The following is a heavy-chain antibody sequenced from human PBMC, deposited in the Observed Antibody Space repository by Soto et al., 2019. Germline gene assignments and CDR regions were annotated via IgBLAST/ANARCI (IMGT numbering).Heavy chain of an antibody. V-gene: IGHV4-30-4*01. CDR3: AREYCSGGSCYSGHAFDI. Sequence: PSETLSLTCTVSGGSISSGDYYWSWIRQPPGKGLEWIGYIYYSGSTYYNPSLKSRVTISVDTSKNQFSLKLSSVTAADTAVYYCAREYCSGGSCYSGHAFDIWGQGTMVTVSS. CDR2: IYYSGST. D-gene: IGHD2-15*01. CDR1: GGSISSGDYY. J-gene: IGHJ3*02.